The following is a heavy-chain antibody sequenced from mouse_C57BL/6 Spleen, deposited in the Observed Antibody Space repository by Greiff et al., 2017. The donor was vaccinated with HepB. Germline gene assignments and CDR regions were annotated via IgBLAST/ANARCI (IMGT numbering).Heavy chain of an antibody. CDR2: IYPGDGDT. CDR1: GYAFSSSW. D-gene: IGHD3-2*02. V-gene: IGHV1-82*01. J-gene: IGHJ4*01. Sequence: QVQLKQSGPELVKPGASVKISCKASGYAFSSSWMNWVKQRPGKGLEWIGRIYPGDGDTNYNGKFKGKATLTADKSSSTAYMQLSSLTSEDSAVYCGAPAQATGAMDYWGQGTSVTVSS. CDR3: APAQATGAMDY.